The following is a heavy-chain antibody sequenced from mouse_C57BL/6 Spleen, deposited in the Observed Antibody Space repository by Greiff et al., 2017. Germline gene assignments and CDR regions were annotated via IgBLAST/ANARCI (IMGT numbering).Heavy chain of an antibody. J-gene: IGHJ4*01. CDR1: GYAFSSSW. CDR2: IYPGDGDT. D-gene: IGHD2-4*01. V-gene: IGHV1-82*01. Sequence: QVQLQQSGPELVKPGASVKISCKASGYAFSSSWMNWVKQRPGKGLEWIGRIYPGDGDTNYNGKFKGKVTLTAGKTSSTAYMQLSSLTSEDSAVYFCARSQIKYDCDGYYAMDYWGQGPSVTVSS. CDR3: ARSQIKYDCDGYYAMDY.